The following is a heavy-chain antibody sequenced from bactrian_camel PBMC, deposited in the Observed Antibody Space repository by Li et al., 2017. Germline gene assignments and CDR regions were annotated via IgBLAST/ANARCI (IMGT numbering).Heavy chain of an antibody. CDR1: GFNLNNFA. Sequence: VQLVESGGGLVQPGGSLSLSCAASGFNLNNFAMTWVRQVPGKGLEWVSSVNGAGDITYYADSVKGRFIISRDNAKNTLYLTLNMLKTEDMAMYYCAQGRHNFVYWGQGTQVTVS. CDR3: AQGRHNFVY. D-gene: IGHD7*01. V-gene: IGHV3S36*01. CDR2: VNGAGDIT. J-gene: IGHJ4*01.